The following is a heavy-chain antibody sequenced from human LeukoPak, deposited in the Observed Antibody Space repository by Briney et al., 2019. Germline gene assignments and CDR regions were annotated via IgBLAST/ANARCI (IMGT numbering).Heavy chain of an antibody. Sequence: GGSLRLSCAAAGFTFADHAMHWVRQAPGKGLEWVSLIIGDGGRTNYGDSVKGRFTISRDNSKNSLYLQMDSLRTEDTALYYCAKDIKSDYDSSAYDYWGQGTLVSVSS. CDR3: AKDIKSDYDSSAYDY. V-gene: IGHV3-43*02. J-gene: IGHJ4*02. CDR2: IIGDGGRT. D-gene: IGHD3-22*01. CDR1: GFTFADHA.